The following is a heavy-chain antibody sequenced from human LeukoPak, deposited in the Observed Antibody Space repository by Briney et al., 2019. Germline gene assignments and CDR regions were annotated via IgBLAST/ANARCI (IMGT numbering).Heavy chain of an antibody. D-gene: IGHD3-22*01. J-gene: IGHJ4*02. CDR1: GYTFTGYY. CDR2: INPNSGGT. CDR3: AREKDYYDSSVDY. Sequence: ASVKVSCKASGYTFTGYYMHWVRQAPGQGLEWMGWINPNSGGTSYAQKFQGRVTMTRDTSISTAYMELSRLRSDDTAVYYCAREKDYYDSSVDYWGQGTLVTVSS. V-gene: IGHV1-2*02.